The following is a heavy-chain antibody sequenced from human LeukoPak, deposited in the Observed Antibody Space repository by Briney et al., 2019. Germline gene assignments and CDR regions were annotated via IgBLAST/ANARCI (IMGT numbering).Heavy chain of an antibody. Sequence: SETLSLTCAVSGGSISSGGYSWSWIRQPPGKGLEWIGYIYHSGSTYYNPSLKSRVTISVDRSKNQFSLKLSSMTAADTAVYYCAREGNYGTFDYWGQGTLVTVSS. CDR3: AREGNYGTFDY. D-gene: IGHD4-11*01. J-gene: IGHJ4*02. CDR1: GGSISSGGYS. V-gene: IGHV4-30-2*01. CDR2: IYHSGST.